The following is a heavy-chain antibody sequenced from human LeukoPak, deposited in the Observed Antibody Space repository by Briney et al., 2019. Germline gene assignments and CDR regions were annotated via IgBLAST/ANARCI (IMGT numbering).Heavy chain of an antibody. CDR3: AKDLDPHYYDSSGYRGLFDY. V-gene: IGHV3-48*01. Sequence: GGSLRLSCAASGFTFSSYSMNWVRQAPGKGLEWVSYISSSSSTIYYADSVKGRFTISRDNSKNTLYLQMNSLRAEDTAVYYCAKDLDPHYYDSSGYRGLFDYWGQGTLVTVSS. CDR1: GFTFSSYS. CDR2: ISSSSSTI. D-gene: IGHD3-22*01. J-gene: IGHJ4*02.